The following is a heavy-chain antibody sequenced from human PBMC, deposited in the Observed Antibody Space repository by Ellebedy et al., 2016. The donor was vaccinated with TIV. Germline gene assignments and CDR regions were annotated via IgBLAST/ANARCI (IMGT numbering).Heavy chain of an antibody. CDR2: ISGSGGST. D-gene: IGHD3-22*01. CDR3: AKVGDLGYYDFDY. V-gene: IGHV3-23*01. J-gene: IGHJ4*02. CDR1: GFTFSSYA. Sequence: GESLKISCAASGFTFSSYAMSWVRQAPGKGLEWVSAISGSGGSTYYADSVKGRFTISRDNSKNTLYLQMNSLRAEDTAVYYCAKVGDLGYYDFDYWGQGTLVTVSS.